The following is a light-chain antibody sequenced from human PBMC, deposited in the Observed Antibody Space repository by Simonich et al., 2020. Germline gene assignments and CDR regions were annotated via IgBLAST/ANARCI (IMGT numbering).Light chain of an antibody. CDR2: AVS. J-gene: IGLJ3*02. V-gene: IGLV2-8*01. Sequence: SALTHPPPASGPPGQSFPLSCPGPLMDFVGFNFVAWYHQHPGNAPKPMIYAVSKRPSGVPYRFSGAKSGNTASLTVSGLQAEDEADYYCTSYAGSNNLRVFGGGTKLTVL. CDR1: LMDFVGFNF. CDR3: TSYAGSNNLRV.